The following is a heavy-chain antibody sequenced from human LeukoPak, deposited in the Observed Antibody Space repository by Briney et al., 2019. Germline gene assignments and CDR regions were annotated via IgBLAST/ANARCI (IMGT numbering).Heavy chain of an antibody. D-gene: IGHD4-23*01. CDR3: AKGSGNSWHFDC. V-gene: IGHV3-23*01. CDR1: GFTFSSYA. CDR2: ISGSSGST. Sequence: PGGSLRLSCVASGFTFSSYAMSWVRQAPGKGLEWVSAISGSSGSTYYADSVKGRFTISRDNSKNTLYLQMNSLRAEDTAVYYCAKGSGNSWHFDCWGQGTLVTVSS. J-gene: IGHJ4*02.